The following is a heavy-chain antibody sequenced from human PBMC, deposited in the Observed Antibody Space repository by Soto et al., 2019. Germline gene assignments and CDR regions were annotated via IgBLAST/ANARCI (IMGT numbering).Heavy chain of an antibody. V-gene: IGHV3-30*18. CDR3: AKGSYSGVYSDFDY. CDR1: GLTFSRYD. J-gene: IGHJ4*02. D-gene: IGHD1-26*01. CDR2: ISSDGSKK. Sequence: VGSLRLSCAASGLTFSRYDMYWVRQAPGKGLEWVAVISSDGSKKYYTDSVKGRFILSRDNSKNTLFLQMNSLRVEDTAVYYCAKGSYSGVYSDFDYWGQGTLVTVSS.